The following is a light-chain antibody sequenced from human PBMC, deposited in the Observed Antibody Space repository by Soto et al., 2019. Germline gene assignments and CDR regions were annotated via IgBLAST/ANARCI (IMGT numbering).Light chain of an antibody. Sequence: EIVLTQSPGTLSLSAGERATLSCRASEGVSSSYVGWWRRKRCQAPMLLSYWACIGGGCIPDRFSGSGSGTDFTLTISRLEPEDFAVYYCQQYGSSPTFGQGTKVDIK. CDR1: EGVSSSY. CDR3: QQYGSSPT. J-gene: IGKJ1*01. V-gene: IGKV3-20*01. CDR2: WAC.